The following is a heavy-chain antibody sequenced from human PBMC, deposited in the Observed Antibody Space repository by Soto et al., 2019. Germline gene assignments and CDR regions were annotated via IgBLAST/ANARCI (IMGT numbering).Heavy chain of an antibody. Sequence: PSATLSLTYTVSVGSTSTGRYYGSWIPQHPGKGLEWIGYIYYSGSTYYNPSLKSRVTISVDTSKNQFSLKLSSVTAADTAVYYCSRSGYSYGPNPFLYSGQGTLVSV. CDR2: IYYSGST. CDR3: SRSGYSYGPNPFLY. V-gene: IGHV4-31*03. J-gene: IGHJ4*02. D-gene: IGHD5-18*01. CDR1: VGSTSTGRYY.